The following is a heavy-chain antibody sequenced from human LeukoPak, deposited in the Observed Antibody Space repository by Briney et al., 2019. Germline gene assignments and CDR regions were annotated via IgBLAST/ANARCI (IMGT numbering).Heavy chain of an antibody. Sequence: GGSLRLSCAASGFTFSSYGMHWVRQAPGKGLEWAAVISYDGSNKYYADSVKGRFTISRDNSKNTLYLQMNSLRAEDTAVYYCANIWMDTAMFYMDVWGKGTTVTVSS. D-gene: IGHD5-18*01. J-gene: IGHJ6*03. CDR2: ISYDGSNK. V-gene: IGHV3-30*18. CDR1: GFTFSSYG. CDR3: ANIWMDTAMFYMDV.